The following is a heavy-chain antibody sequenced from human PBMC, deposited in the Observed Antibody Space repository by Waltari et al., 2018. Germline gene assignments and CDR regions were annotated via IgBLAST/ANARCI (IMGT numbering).Heavy chain of an antibody. Sequence: QVQLQESGPGLVKPSETLSLTCTVSGYSISSGYYWGWIRQSPGKGLEWIATIYHSGSTYYNPPLKSRVAISVDTSKNQFSLKLSSVTAADTALYYCARGGAAAGRFDYWGQGTLVTVSS. J-gene: IGHJ4*02. V-gene: IGHV4-38-2*02. CDR3: ARGGAAAGRFDY. CDR1: GYSISSGYY. CDR2: IYHSGST. D-gene: IGHD6-13*01.